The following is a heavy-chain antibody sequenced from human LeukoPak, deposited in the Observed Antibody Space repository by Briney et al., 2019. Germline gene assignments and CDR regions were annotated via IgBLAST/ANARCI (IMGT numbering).Heavy chain of an antibody. V-gene: IGHV4-61*01. Sequence: PSETLSLTCTVSGGSVSSGSYYWSWIRQPPGKGLEWIGYVYHSASTNYNPSLKSRVTISLDTSKNQFSLKLSSVTAADTAVYYCARHSIYDFWSPFDYWGQGTLVTVSS. CDR3: ARHSIYDFWSPFDY. J-gene: IGHJ4*02. CDR1: GGSVSSGSYY. CDR2: VYHSAST. D-gene: IGHD3-3*01.